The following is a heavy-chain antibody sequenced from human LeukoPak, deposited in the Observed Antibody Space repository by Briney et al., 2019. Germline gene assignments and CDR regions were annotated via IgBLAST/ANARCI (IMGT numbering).Heavy chain of an antibody. CDR2: ISHSGST. CDR3: ASFGGSGYYRTFDY. J-gene: IGHJ4*02. CDR1: GGSFSGYY. D-gene: IGHD3-22*01. V-gene: IGHV4-34*01. Sequence: SETLSLTCAVYGGSFSGYYWSWIRQPPGKGLEWIGEISHSGSTNYNPSLKSRVTISVDTSKNQFSLKLSSVTAADTAVYYCASFGGSGYYRTFDYWGQGTLVTVSS.